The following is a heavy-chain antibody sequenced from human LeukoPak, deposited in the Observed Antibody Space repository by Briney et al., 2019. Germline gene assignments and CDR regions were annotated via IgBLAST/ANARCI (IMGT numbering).Heavy chain of an antibody. CDR3: AKESTRIAAAGTFDY. Sequence: GGSLSLSCAATVFTFSSYGMSWVRQAPGKGLEWVSAISGSGDSTYYADSVKGRFTISRDNSKNTLYLQMNSLRAEDTAVYYCAKESTRIAAAGTFDYWGQGTLVTVSS. J-gene: IGHJ4*02. CDR2: ISGSGDST. D-gene: IGHD6-13*01. V-gene: IGHV3-23*01. CDR1: VFTFSSYG.